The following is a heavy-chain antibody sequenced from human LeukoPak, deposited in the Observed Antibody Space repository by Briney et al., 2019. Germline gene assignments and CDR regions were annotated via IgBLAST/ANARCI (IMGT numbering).Heavy chain of an antibody. Sequence: PGGSLRLSCAASGFTFSDYYMSWLRQAPGKGLEWVSYISSSGSTIYYADSVKGRFTISRDNAKNSLYLQMNSLRAEDTAIYYCARDPYSGSYGDSYYYYMDVWGKGTTVTISS. J-gene: IGHJ6*03. V-gene: IGHV3-11*04. D-gene: IGHD1-26*01. CDR2: ISSSGSTI. CDR1: GFTFSDYY. CDR3: ARDPYSGSYGDSYYYYMDV.